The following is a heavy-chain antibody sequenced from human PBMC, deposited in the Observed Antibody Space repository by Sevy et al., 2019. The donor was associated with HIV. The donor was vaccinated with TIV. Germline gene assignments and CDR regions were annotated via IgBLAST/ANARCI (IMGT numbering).Heavy chain of an antibody. CDR2: ISTTSTYV. CDR3: ARDSGEGYYAMDV. D-gene: IGHD3-10*01. Sequence: GGSLRLSCAASGFTFSSYTMNWVRQAPGKGLDWVSSISTTSTYVYYADSVKGRFTISRDNAKNSLYLQVNSLRAEDTAGYYCARDSGEGYYAMDVWGQGTTVTVSS. CDR1: GFTFSSYT. V-gene: IGHV3-21*01. J-gene: IGHJ6*02.